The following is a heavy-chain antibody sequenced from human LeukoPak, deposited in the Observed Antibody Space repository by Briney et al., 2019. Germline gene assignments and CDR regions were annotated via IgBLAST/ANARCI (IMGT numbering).Heavy chain of an antibody. V-gene: IGHV4-30-4*07. Sequence: PSETLSLTCAVSGGSISSGGYSWSWIRQPPGKGLEWIGYIYYSGSTYYNPSLKSRVTISVDTSKNQFSLKLSSVTAADTAVYYCARDYVVVAATRGRWFDPWGQGTLVTVSS. CDR1: GGSISSGGYS. CDR2: IYYSGST. J-gene: IGHJ5*02. CDR3: ARDYVVVAATRGRWFDP. D-gene: IGHD2-15*01.